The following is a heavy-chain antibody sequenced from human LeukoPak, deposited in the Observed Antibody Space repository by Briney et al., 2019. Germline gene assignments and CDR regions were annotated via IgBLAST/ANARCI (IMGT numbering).Heavy chain of an antibody. Sequence: GGSLRLSCAVSGFSFSDHNMNWVRQAPGKGLEWVASISSRSNYIYYADSLKGRVTVSRDNARNSLFLQMTSLRAEDAAVYYCARDYLGFGESGFDYWGQGTQVIVSS. D-gene: IGHD3-10*01. V-gene: IGHV3-21*01. J-gene: IGHJ4*02. CDR2: ISSRSNYI. CDR1: GFSFSDHN. CDR3: ARDYLGFGESGFDY.